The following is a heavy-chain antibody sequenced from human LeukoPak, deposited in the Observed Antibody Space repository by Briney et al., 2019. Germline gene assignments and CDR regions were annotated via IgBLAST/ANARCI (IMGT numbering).Heavy chain of an antibody. CDR3: ARRQRRITMIVVDY. D-gene: IGHD3-22*01. Sequence: GGSLRLSCAASGFTFSSYWMSWVRQAPGKGLEWVANIKQDGSEKYYVDSVKGRFTISRDNAKNSLYLQMNSLRAEDTAVYYCARRQRRITMIVVDYWGQGTLVTVSS. CDR1: GFTFSSYW. CDR2: IKQDGSEK. J-gene: IGHJ4*02. V-gene: IGHV3-7*01.